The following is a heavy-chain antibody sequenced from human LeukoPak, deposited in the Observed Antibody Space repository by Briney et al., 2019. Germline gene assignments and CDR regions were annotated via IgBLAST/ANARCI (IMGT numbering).Heavy chain of an antibody. CDR3: ARDGTSTDDY. CDR1: GHTFSNFG. CDR2: ISGNNDNP. J-gene: IGHJ4*02. Sequence: ASVRVSCKTSGHTFSNFGINWVRQAPGQGLEWMGWISGNNDNPNYGQKFQGRFTVTTDSSTSTAYMELRNLRFDDTAVYCCARDGTSTDDYWGQGTLVTVSS. D-gene: IGHD2-2*01. V-gene: IGHV1-18*01.